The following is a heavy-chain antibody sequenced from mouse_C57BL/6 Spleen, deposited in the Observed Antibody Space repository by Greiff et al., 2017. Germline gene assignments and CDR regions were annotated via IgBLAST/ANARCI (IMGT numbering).Heavy chain of an antibody. CDR3: TRRAYYCGSSYVQCVY. D-gene: IGHD1-1*01. CDR2: IDPETGGT. J-gene: IGHJ2*01. V-gene: IGHV1-15*01. Sequence: QVQLQQSGAELVRPGASVTLSCKASGYTFTDYEMHWVKQTPVHGLEWIGAIDPETGGTAYNQKFKGKAILTADKSSSTAYMELRSLTSEDSAVYYCTRRAYYCGSSYVQCVYWGQGTPLTVSS. CDR1: GYTFTDYE.